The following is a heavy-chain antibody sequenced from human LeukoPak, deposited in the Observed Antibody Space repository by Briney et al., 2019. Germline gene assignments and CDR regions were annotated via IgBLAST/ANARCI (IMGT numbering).Heavy chain of an antibody. CDR2: INPGDSDT. Sequence: GESLKISCKGSGYTFTNYWIAWVRQVPGKGLEWMGIINPGDSDTRYRPSFQGQVTISADKSINTAYLQWSSLKASDTAIYYCTRLVRGSGWFPFDYWGQGTLVIVSS. CDR1: GYTFTNYW. D-gene: IGHD6-19*01. J-gene: IGHJ4*02. V-gene: IGHV5-51*01. CDR3: TRLVRGSGWFPFDY.